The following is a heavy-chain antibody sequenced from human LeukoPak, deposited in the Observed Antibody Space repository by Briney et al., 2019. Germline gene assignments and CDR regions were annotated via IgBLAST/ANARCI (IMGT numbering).Heavy chain of an antibody. CDR3: AKRDTMIRGRDY. Sequence: PGGSLRLSCAAAGFTFSGYAVSWVRQAPGKGLEWVSTISGSGASTYYADSVKGRFTISRDNSKNTLYLQMNSLRAEDTAVYYCAKRDTMIRGRDYWGQGTLVAVSS. V-gene: IGHV3-23*01. CDR2: ISGSGAST. D-gene: IGHD3-10*01. J-gene: IGHJ4*02. CDR1: GFTFSGYA.